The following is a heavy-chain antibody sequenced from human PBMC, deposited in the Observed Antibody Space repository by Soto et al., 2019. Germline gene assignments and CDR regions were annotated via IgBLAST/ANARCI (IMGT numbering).Heavy chain of an antibody. CDR1: GGSISSGGYY. V-gene: IGHV4-31*03. D-gene: IGHD4-17*01. J-gene: IGHJ5*02. Sequence: QVQLQESGPGLVKPSQTLSLTCTVSGGSISSGGYYWSWIRQHPGKGLEWIGYIYYSGSTYYNPSLKSRVTISLDTSKNQFSLKLSSVTAADTAVYYCARDRLNYGDYVLGWFDPWGQGTLVTVSS. CDR2: IYYSGST. CDR3: ARDRLNYGDYVLGWFDP.